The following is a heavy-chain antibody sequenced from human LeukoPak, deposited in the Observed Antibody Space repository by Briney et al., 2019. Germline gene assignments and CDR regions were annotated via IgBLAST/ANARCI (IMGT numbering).Heavy chain of an antibody. V-gene: IGHV3-23*01. D-gene: IGHD4-17*01. CDR3: AKDVYGDYGGLDY. CDR1: RFPFSTYA. Sequence: HPGGSLRLSCAASRFPFSTYAMSWVRQAPGKGLEWVSSIRGSDGSTYYADSVKGRFAISRDNSKNTLYLQMNSLRAEDTAVYYCAKDVYGDYGGLDYWGQGTLVTVSS. CDR2: IRGSDGST. J-gene: IGHJ4*02.